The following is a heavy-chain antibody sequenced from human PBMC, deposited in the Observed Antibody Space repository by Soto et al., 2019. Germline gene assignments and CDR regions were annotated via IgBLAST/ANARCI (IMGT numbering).Heavy chain of an antibody. CDR1: GFNFHSHA. CDR2: VWHDGEKR. Sequence: QVQLVESGGGVVQPGRSLRLSCAVSGFNFHSHAMHWVRQAPGKGLEWVAVVWHDGEKRQYADSVKGRFTIYRDNSNNTLFLQMDGLRAEDTAIYYCVRDWAFYYANGHLNWFDPWGQGPLVTVSS. V-gene: IGHV3-33*01. D-gene: IGHD2-8*01. CDR3: VRDWAFYYANGHLNWFDP. J-gene: IGHJ5*02.